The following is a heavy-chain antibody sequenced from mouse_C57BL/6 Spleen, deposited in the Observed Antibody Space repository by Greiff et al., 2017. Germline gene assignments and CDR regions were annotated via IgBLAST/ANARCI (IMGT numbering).Heavy chain of an antibody. Sequence: QVQLQQSGPELVKPGASVKISCKASGYAFSSSWMNWVKQRPGKGLEWIGRIYPGDGDTNYKGKFKGKATLTADKSSSTAYMQLSSLTSEYSAVYFCATFFFDYWGQGTTLTVSS. CDR1: GYAFSSSW. CDR2: IYPGDGDT. CDR3: ATFFFDY. J-gene: IGHJ2*01. V-gene: IGHV1-82*01.